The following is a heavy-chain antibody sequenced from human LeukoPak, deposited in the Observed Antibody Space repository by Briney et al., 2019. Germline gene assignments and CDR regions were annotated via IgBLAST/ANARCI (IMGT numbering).Heavy chain of an antibody. J-gene: IGHJ4*02. D-gene: IGHD3-22*01. CDR1: GFTFSSDS. CDR3: AKDRPNYYGSNGHYYRRDGDY. V-gene: IGHV3-23*01. Sequence: GGSLRLSCAASGFTFSSDSMNWVRQAPGKGLQWVSSITSIGDGTYYADSVKGRFTISRDNSENMLYLQMNSLRVEDTAVYFCAKDRPNYYGSNGHYYRRDGDYWGQGTLVTVSS. CDR2: ITSIGDGT.